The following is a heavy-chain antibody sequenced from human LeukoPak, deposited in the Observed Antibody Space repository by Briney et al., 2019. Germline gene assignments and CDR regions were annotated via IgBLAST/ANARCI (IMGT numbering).Heavy chain of an antibody. J-gene: IGHJ6*04. V-gene: IGHV3-48*03. CDR1: GFTFSSYE. Sequence: PGGSLRLSCAASGFTFSSYEMNWVRQAPGKGLEWVSYISSSGSTIYYADSVKGRFTISRDNAKNSLYLQMNSLRAEDTAVYYCARDEGSGWSPGYYYYDMDVWGKGTTVTVSS. D-gene: IGHD6-19*01. CDR3: ARDEGSGWSPGYYYYDMDV. CDR2: ISSSGSTI.